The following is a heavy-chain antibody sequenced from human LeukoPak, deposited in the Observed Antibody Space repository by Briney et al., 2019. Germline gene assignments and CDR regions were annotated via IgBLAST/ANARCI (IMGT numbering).Heavy chain of an antibody. V-gene: IGHV1-18*01. D-gene: IGHD6-13*01. CDR1: GYTFTTYT. J-gene: IGHJ3*02. Sequence: GASVKVSCKASGYTFTTYTISWVRQAPGQGLEWMGWISAYNGNTNFAQKFQGRVTMTTDTSTSTAYMELRSLRSDDTAAYYCAREEGAPIAAANIWGLGTMVTVSS. CDR2: ISAYNGNT. CDR3: AREEGAPIAAANI.